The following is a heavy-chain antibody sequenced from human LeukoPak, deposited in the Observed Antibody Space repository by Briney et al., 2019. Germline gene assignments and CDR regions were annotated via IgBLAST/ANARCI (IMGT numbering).Heavy chain of an antibody. V-gene: IGHV3-33*06. CDR2: IWYDGHTQ. Sequence: GGSLRLSCAASGFTFSSFGFHWVRQAPGKGLEWVALIWYDGHTQYYADSVKGRFTISRDNPKTTVYLQMSSLRAEDTAVYFCAKIRLEESATGYWGQGTPVTVSS. CDR3: AKIRLEESATGY. CDR1: GFTFSSFG. J-gene: IGHJ4*02. D-gene: IGHD2-15*01.